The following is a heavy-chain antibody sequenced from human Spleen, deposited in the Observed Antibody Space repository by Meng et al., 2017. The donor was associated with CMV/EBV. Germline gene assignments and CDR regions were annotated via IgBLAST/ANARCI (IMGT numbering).Heavy chain of an antibody. D-gene: IGHD2-2*02. J-gene: IGHJ4*02. CDR1: GDSFSSYT. CDR3: ARGFQGYQLLYNY. CDR2: ISAYNGNT. V-gene: IGHV1-18*01. Sequence: KASGDSFSSYTVSWVRQAPGQGLEWMGWISAYNGNTNYAQKLQGRVTMTTDTSTSTAYMELRSLRSDDTAVYYCARGFQGYQLLYNYWGQGTLVTVSS.